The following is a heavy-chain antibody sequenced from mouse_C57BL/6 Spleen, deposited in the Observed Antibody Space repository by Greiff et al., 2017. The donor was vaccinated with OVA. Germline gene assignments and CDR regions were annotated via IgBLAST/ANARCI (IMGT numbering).Heavy chain of an antibody. Sequence: VQLQQPGTDLVKPGASVKLSCKASGFTFTSYWMHWVKQRPGQGLEWIGNINPSNGGTNYTEKFKSKATLTVDKSSNTAYMQLSSLTSEDAAVYYCSTYTRLDWYFDVWGTGTTVTVSS. CDR3: STYTRLDWYFDV. V-gene: IGHV1-53*01. CDR1: GFTFTSYW. J-gene: IGHJ1*03. CDR2: INPSNGGT. D-gene: IGHD3-2*02.